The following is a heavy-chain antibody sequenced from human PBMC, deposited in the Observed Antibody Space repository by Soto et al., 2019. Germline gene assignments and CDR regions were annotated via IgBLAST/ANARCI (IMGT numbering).Heavy chain of an antibody. CDR2: MNPNSGNT. J-gene: IGHJ6*03. Sequence: ASVKVSCKASGYTFTSYDINWVRQATGQGLEWMGWMNPNSGNTGYAQKFQGRVTMTRNTSISTAYMELSSLRSEDTAVYYCARRKPDFWSSYYYYYMDVWGKGTTVTVSS. D-gene: IGHD3-3*01. V-gene: IGHV1-8*01. CDR3: ARRKPDFWSSYYYYYMDV. CDR1: GYTFTSYD.